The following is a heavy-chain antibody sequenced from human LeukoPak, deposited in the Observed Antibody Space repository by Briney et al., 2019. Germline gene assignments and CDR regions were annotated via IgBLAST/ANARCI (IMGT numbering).Heavy chain of an antibody. V-gene: IGHV3-48*03. CDR2: ISSSGSTI. CDR3: AKDRPIVVVPAAPLGDAFDI. Sequence: GGSLRLSCAASGFTFSSYEMNWVRQAPGKGLEWVSYISSSGSTIYCADSVKGRFTISRDNAKNSLYLQMNSLRAEDTAVYYCAKDRPIVVVPAAPLGDAFDIWGQGTMVTVSS. CDR1: GFTFSSYE. J-gene: IGHJ3*02. D-gene: IGHD2-2*01.